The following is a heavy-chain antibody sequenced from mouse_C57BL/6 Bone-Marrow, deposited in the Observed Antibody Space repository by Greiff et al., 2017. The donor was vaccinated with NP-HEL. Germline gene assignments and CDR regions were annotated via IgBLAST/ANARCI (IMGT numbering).Heavy chain of an antibody. V-gene: IGHV1-82*01. CDR1: GYAFSSSW. Sequence: VQRVESGPELVKPGASVKISCKASGYAFSSSWMNWVKQRPGKGLEWIGRIYPGDGDTNYNGKFKGKATLTADKSSSTAYMQLSSLTSEDSAVYFCARWRLRRAMDYWGQGTSVTVSS. D-gene: IGHD2-2*01. CDR2: IYPGDGDT. J-gene: IGHJ4*01. CDR3: ARWRLRRAMDY.